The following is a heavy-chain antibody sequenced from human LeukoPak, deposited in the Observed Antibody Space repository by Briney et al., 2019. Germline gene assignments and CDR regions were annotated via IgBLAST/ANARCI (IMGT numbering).Heavy chain of an antibody. V-gene: IGHV3-30-3*01. CDR1: GFALSSYA. D-gene: IGHD3-3*01. CDR2: ISYDGSNK. Sequence: PGGSLRLSCAASGFALSSYAIHWVRQAPGKGLAWVVVISYDGSNKYYADSVKGRFTISRDNSKNTLYLQMNSLRAEDTAVYYCARNYDFWSGSLGRGDHYYGMDVWGQGATVTVSS. CDR3: ARNYDFWSGSLGRGDHYYGMDV. J-gene: IGHJ6*02.